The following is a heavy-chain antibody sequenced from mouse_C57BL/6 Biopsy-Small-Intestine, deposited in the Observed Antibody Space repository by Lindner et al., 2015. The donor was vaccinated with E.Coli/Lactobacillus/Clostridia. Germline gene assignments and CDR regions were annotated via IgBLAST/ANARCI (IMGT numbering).Heavy chain of an antibody. CDR1: GFSIKDYC. CDR2: IDPEDGET. CDR3: APLFAY. V-gene: IGHV14-2*01. D-gene: IGHD6-1*01. Sequence: VQLQESGAELVKPGASVKLSCTGFGFSIKDYCVHWVKQRTEQGLEWIGRIDPEDGETEYAPKFQGKATITADTSSNTAYLQLSSLTSEDTSVYYRAPLFAYWGQGTLVTVSA. J-gene: IGHJ3*01.